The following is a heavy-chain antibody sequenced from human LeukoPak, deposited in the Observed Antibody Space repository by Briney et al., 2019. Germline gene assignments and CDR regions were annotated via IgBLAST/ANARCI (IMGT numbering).Heavy chain of an antibody. CDR3: ARTYYDFWSGYPNDAFDI. D-gene: IGHD3-3*01. CDR2: INPNSGGT. J-gene: IGHJ3*02. CDR1: GYTFTGYY. Sequence: WASVKVSCKASGYTFTGYYMHWVRQAPGQGLEWMGWINPNSGGTNYAQKFQGRVTMTRDTSISTAYMELSRLRSDDTAVYYCARTYYDFWSGYPNDAFDIWGQGTMVTVSS. V-gene: IGHV1-2*02.